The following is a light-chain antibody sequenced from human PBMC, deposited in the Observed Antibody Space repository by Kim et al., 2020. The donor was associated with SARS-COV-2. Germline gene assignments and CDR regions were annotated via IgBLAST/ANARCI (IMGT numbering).Light chain of an antibody. J-gene: IGKJ2*01. CDR2: STS. Sequence: DIQMTQSPSSLSASVGESVTITCRASQSINSYLNWYQQTPGKAPKILIFSTSNLQSGVPSRFRGGASGTEFTLTISNLQPEDFATYYFQQTYSSPPTFGQGTKLEI. CDR3: QQTYSSPPT. V-gene: IGKV1-39*01. CDR1: QSINSY.